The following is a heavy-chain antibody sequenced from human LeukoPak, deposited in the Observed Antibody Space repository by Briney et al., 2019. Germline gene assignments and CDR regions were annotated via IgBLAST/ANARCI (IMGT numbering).Heavy chain of an antibody. CDR2: IWYDGTNK. Sequence: GRSLRLSCAASGFTFSSYGMHWVRQAPGRGLEWVAVIWYDGTNKYYEDSVKGRFTISRDNSKNTLYLRMNSLRAEDTAVYYCARDTTSDYYETSGPDYWGQGTLVTVSS. CDR1: GFTFSSYG. D-gene: IGHD3-22*01. V-gene: IGHV3-33*01. CDR3: ARDTTSDYYETSGPDY. J-gene: IGHJ4*02.